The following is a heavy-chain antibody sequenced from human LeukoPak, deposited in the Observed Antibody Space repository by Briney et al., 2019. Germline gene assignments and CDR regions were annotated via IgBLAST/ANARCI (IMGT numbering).Heavy chain of an antibody. CDR2: ISYDGSNK. D-gene: IGHD6-13*01. V-gene: IGHV3-30*18. Sequence: PGRSLRLSCAASGFTFSSYGMHWVRQAPGKGLEWVAVISYDGSNKYYADSVKGRFTISRDNSKNTLYLQMNSLRAEDTAVYYCAKDGSSSCYFGDYYYYMDVWGKGTTVTVSS. CDR3: AKDGSSSCYFGDYYYYMDV. J-gene: IGHJ6*03. CDR1: GFTFSSYG.